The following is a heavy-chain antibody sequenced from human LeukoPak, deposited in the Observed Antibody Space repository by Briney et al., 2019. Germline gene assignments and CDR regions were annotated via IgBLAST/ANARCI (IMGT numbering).Heavy chain of an antibody. CDR1: GYTFTSYD. J-gene: IGHJ3*02. V-gene: IGHV1-8*01. Sequence: ASVKVSCKASGYTFTSYDINWVRQATGQGLEWMGWMNPNSGNTGYAQKFQGRVTMTRNTSISTAYMELSSLRSEDTAVYYCARVGSGSYPDAFDIWGQGTMVTVSS. CDR3: ARVGSGSYPDAFDI. CDR2: MNPNSGNT. D-gene: IGHD3-10*01.